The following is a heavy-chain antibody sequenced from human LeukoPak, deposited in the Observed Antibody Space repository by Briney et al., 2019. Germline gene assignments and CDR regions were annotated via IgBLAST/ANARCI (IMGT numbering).Heavy chain of an antibody. Sequence: SVKVSCKASGGTFSSYAISWVRQAPGQGLEWMGGIIPIFGTANYAQKFQGRVAITTDESTSTAYMELSSLRSEDTAVYYCAREDPVLWFGELAVRTNWFDPWGQGTLVTVSS. CDR1: GGTFSSYA. V-gene: IGHV1-69*05. CDR2: IIPIFGTA. J-gene: IGHJ5*02. D-gene: IGHD3-10*01. CDR3: AREDPVLWFGELAVRTNWFDP.